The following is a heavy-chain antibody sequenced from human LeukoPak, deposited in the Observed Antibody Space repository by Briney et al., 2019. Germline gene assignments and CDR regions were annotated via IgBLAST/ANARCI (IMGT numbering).Heavy chain of an antibody. CDR1: GGSFSGYY. D-gene: IGHD1-26*01. V-gene: IGHV4-34*01. Sequence: PSGTLSLTCAVYGGSFSGYYWSWIRQPPGKGLEWIGEINHSGSTNYNPSLKSRVTISVDTSKNQFSLKLSSVTAADTAVYYCARGLESGSYFGYYFDYWGQGTLVTVSS. CDR3: ARGLESGSYFGYYFDY. CDR2: INHSGST. J-gene: IGHJ4*02.